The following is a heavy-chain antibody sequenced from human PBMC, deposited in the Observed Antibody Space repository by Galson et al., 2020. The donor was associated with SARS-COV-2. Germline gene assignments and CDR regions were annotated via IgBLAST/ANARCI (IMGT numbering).Heavy chain of an antibody. CDR2: INRDGTQE. V-gene: IGHV3-7*01. CDR1: GFTFRGYW. Sequence: QLGESLKISCTASGFTFRGYWMTWVRQPPGRGLEWVAYINRDGTQEDHVDSARGRFTISRDNVESSVYLQMNSLRAEDTAVYYCARILPSGYYDHWGQGTLVTVSS. J-gene: IGHJ4*02. D-gene: IGHD1-1*01. CDR3: ARILPSGYYDH.